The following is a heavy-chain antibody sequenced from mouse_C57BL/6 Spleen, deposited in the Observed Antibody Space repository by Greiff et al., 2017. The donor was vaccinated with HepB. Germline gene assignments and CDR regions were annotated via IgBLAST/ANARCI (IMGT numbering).Heavy chain of an antibody. V-gene: IGHV1-81*01. CDR2: IYPRSGNT. Sequence: QVQLQQSGAELARPGASVKLSCKASGYTFTSYGISWVKQRTGQGLEWIGEIYPRSGNTYYNEKFKGKATLTADKSSSTAYMELRSLTSEDSAVYFCARGGSSYGWFAYWGQGTLVTVSA. CDR1: GYTFTSYG. D-gene: IGHD1-1*01. CDR3: ARGGSSYGWFAY. J-gene: IGHJ3*01.